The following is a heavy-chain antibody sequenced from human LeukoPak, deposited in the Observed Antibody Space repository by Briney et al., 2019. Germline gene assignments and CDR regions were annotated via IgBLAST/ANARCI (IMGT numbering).Heavy chain of an antibody. Sequence: SETLSLTCTISGGSISSYYWSWIRQPPGKGLEWIGYIYYSGSTNYNPSLKSQVTISVDTSKNQFSLKLTSVTAADTAVYYCARGYSSSWYLNWFDPWGQGTLVTVSS. J-gene: IGHJ5*02. V-gene: IGHV4-59*08. D-gene: IGHD6-13*01. CDR3: ARGYSSSWYLNWFDP. CDR1: GGSISSYY. CDR2: IYYSGST.